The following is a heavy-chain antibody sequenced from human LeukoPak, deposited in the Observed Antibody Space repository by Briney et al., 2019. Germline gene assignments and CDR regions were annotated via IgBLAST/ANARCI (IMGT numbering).Heavy chain of an antibody. CDR1: GGSISSYY. D-gene: IGHD3-3*01. J-gene: IGHJ3*02. CDR3: ARSRKQTYYDFWSGSTDAFDI. CDR2: IYYSGST. Sequence: SETLSLTCTVSGGSISSYYWSWIRQPPGKGLEWIGYIYYSGSTNYNPSLKSRVTISVDTSKNQISLKLSSVTAADTAVYYCARSRKQTYYDFWSGSTDAFDIWGQGTMVTVSS. V-gene: IGHV4-59*01.